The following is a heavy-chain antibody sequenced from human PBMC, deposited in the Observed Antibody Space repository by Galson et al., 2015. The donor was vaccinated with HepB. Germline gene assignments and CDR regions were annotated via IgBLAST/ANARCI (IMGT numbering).Heavy chain of an antibody. CDR1: GFTLSGYW. CDR3: ARWTKSGTSYIDY. Sequence: SLRLSCAASGFTLSGYWMSWVRQAPGKGLEWVANIKQDGSDKYYVDSVKGRFTISRDNAKNSLHLRMDSLRAEDTAVYYCARWTKSGTSYIDYWGQGTLVSVSS. D-gene: IGHD1-26*01. V-gene: IGHV3-7*03. CDR2: IKQDGSDK. J-gene: IGHJ4*02.